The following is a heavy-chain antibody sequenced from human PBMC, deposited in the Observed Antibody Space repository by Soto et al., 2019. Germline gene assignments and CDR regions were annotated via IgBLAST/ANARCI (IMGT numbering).Heavy chain of an antibody. D-gene: IGHD2-15*01. CDR2: ISAYNGNT. V-gene: IGHV1-18*01. J-gene: IGHJ4*02. CDR1: GYTFTSYG. CDR3: ARDGADIVVVVAATKVDYFDY. Sequence: QVQLVQSGAEVKKPGASVKVSCKASGYTFTSYGISWVRQAPGQGLEWMGWISAYNGNTNYAQKLQGRVTMTTDTSTSTAYMELRSLRSDDTAVYYCARDGADIVVVVAATKVDYFDYWGQGTLVTVSS.